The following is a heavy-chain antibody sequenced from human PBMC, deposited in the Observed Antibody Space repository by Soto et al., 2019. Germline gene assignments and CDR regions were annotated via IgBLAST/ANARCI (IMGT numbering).Heavy chain of an antibody. D-gene: IGHD5-12*01. J-gene: IGHJ4*02. CDR3: ARDRAMATMTFDS. Sequence: GGSLRLSCAASGFTFSSYAMSWVRQAPGKGLEWVSAISTSGGSTFYADSVKGRFTISRDNFKNTLYLQMNSLTAEDTAVYYCARDRAMATMTFDSWGPGSLVTVSS. CDR1: GFTFSSYA. V-gene: IGHV3-23*01. CDR2: ISTSGGST.